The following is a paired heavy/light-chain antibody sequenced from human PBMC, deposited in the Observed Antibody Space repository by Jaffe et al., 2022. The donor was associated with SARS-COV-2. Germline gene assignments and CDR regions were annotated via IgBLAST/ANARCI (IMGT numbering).Light chain of an antibody. V-gene: IGLV1-40*01. CDR3: QSYDSSLSSSV. Sequence: QSVLTQPPSVSGAPGQRVTISCTGSSSNIGAGYDVHWYQHFPGAAPKLLIYGNSNRPSGVPDRFSGSKSGTSASLAITGLQAEDEADYYCQSYDSSLSSSVFGGGTKLTVL. J-gene: IGLJ3*02. CDR1: SSNIGAGYD. CDR2: GNS.
Heavy chain of an antibody. CDR1: GFTFSTFG. J-gene: IGHJ6*02. V-gene: IGHV3-30*18. D-gene: IGHD5-18*01. CDR3: AKDRTAMVYSWGMDV. CDR2: ISYDGRNK. Sequence: QVQLVESGGGVVQPGKSLRLSCAASGFTFSTFGMHWVRQAPGKGLEWVAVISYDGRNKYYADSVKGRFTISRDNSKNTLYLQMNSLRAEDTAVYYCAKDRTAMVYSWGMDVWGQGTTVTVSS.